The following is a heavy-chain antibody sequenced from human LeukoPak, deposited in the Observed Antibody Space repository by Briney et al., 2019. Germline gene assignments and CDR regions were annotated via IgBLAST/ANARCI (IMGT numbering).Heavy chain of an antibody. CDR1: GYTFTSYY. J-gene: IGHJ4*02. Sequence: ASVKVSCKASGYTFTSYYMHWVRQAPGQGLEWMGIINPSGGSTSYAQKFQGRVTITADKSTSTAYMELSSLRSEDTAVYYCAREGSGWYHYWGQGTLVTVSS. D-gene: IGHD6-19*01. CDR3: AREGSGWYHY. CDR2: INPSGGST. V-gene: IGHV1-46*01.